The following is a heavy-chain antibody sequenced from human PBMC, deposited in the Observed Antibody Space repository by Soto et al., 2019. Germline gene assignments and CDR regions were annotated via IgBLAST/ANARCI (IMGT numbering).Heavy chain of an antibody. CDR3: AREPGIAAAVTDDAFDI. Sequence: GASVKVSCKASGYTFTSYGISWVRQAPGQGLEWMGWISAYNGNTNYAQKLQGRVTMTTDTSTSTAYMELRSLRSDDTAVYYCAREPGIAAAVTDDAFDIWGQGTMVTVSS. CDR1: GYTFTSYG. D-gene: IGHD6-13*01. CDR2: ISAYNGNT. V-gene: IGHV1-18*01. J-gene: IGHJ3*02.